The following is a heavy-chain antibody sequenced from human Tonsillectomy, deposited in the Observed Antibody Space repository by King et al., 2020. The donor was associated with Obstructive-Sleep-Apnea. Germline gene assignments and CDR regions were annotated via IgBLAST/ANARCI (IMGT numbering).Heavy chain of an antibody. V-gene: IGHV5-51*01. CDR3: VTLVAADPDYFDY. CDR2: IYPGDSDT. J-gene: IGHJ4*02. CDR1: GYTFINSW. Sequence: DAQLVQSGAEVKKPGESLKISCKASGYTFINSWIGWVRQMPGKGLEWMGIIYPGDSDTRYSPSFEGQVTVSADKSISTAYLQLSSLKAADSAMYYCVTLVAADPDYFDYWGQGTLVTVSS. D-gene: IGHD2-15*01.